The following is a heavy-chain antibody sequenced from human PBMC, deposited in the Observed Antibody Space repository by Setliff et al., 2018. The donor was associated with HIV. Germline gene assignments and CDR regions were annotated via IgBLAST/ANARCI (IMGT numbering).Heavy chain of an antibody. CDR3: ARRYSSSGYAYDI. D-gene: IGHD6-13*01. V-gene: IGHV4-39*01. CDR2: LYNSGST. Sequence: SQTLSLTCTVSGGSVSTSGYYWGWIRQPPGKGLEWIGSLYNSGSTNYSPSLKSRVTISVDTSKNQFSLKLTSVTAADTALYTCARRYSSSGYAYDIWGQGAMVTVSS. J-gene: IGHJ3*02. CDR1: GGSVSTSGYY.